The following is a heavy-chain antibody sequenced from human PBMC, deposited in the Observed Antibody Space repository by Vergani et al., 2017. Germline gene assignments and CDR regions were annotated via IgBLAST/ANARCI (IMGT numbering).Heavy chain of an antibody. Sequence: EVHLLESGGGLVQSGGSLRLSCAASGFTFSNSAVSWVRQAPGRGLAWVSSISGPGLSTYYADSVKGRFSISRDNSKNTVFLQMHSLRAEDTAIYYCARATGFYDYVWGSYRALIDYWGQGTLVTVSS. J-gene: IGHJ4*02. V-gene: IGHV3-23*01. CDR2: ISGPGLST. CDR3: ARATGFYDYVWGSYRALIDY. D-gene: IGHD3-16*02. CDR1: GFTFSNSA.